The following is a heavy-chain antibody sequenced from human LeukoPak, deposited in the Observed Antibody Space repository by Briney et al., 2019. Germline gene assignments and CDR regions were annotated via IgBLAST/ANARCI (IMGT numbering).Heavy chain of an antibody. CDR1: GYTFTSYG. CDR3: ARHSSSSADYYYGMDV. CDR2: ISAYNGNT. D-gene: IGHD6-6*01. J-gene: IGHJ6*02. V-gene: IGHV1-18*01. Sequence: GASVKVSCKASGYTFTSYGISWVRQAPGQGLEWMGWISAYNGNTNYAQKLQGRVTMTTDTSTSTAYMELRSLRSDDTAVYYCARHSSSSADYYYGMDVWGQGTTVTVSS.